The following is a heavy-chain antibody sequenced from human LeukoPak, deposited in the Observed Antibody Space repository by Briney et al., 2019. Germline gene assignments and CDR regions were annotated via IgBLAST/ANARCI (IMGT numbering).Heavy chain of an antibody. Sequence: GGSLRLSCAASGFTFSSYAMHWVRRAPGKGLEWVAVISNERSNKYYAASVKGRFTISRDNSKNTLYLQMNSLRAEDTAVYYCARDWTETQYYFDYWGQGTLVTVSS. CDR1: GFTFSSYA. CDR3: ARDWTETQYYFDY. D-gene: IGHD3/OR15-3a*01. CDR2: ISNERSNK. V-gene: IGHV3-30-3*01. J-gene: IGHJ4*02.